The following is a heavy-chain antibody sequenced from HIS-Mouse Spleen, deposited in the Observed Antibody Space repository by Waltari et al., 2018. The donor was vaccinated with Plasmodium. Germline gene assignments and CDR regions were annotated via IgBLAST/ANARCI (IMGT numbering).Heavy chain of an antibody. V-gene: IGHV3-21*01. CDR1: GFTFSRYS. D-gene: IGHD7-27*01. J-gene: IGHJ4*02. CDR2: ISSSSSYI. CDR3: ARDNWGSFGY. Sequence: EVQLVESGGGLVKPGGSLRLSCPASGFTFSRYSMNWVRQAPGKGLEWVSSISSSSSYIYYADSVKGRFTISRDNAKNSLYLQMNSLRAEDTAVYYCARDNWGSFGYWGQGTLVTVSS.